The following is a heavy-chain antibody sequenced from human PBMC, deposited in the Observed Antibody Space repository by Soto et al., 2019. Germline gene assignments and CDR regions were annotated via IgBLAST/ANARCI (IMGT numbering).Heavy chain of an antibody. CDR2: IKQDGSEK. D-gene: IGHD1-26*01. CDR3: ARTIVGATTGLDY. J-gene: IGHJ4*02. V-gene: IGHV3-7*01. CDR1: GFTFSSYW. Sequence: PGGSLRLSCAASGFTFSSYWMSWVRQAPGKGLEWVANIKQDGSEKYYVDSVKGRFTISRDNAKNSLYLQMNSLRAEDTAVYYCARTIVGATTGLDYWGQGTLVTVSS.